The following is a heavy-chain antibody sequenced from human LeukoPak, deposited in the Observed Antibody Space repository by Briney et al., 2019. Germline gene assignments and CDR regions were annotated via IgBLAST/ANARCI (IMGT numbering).Heavy chain of an antibody. CDR3: ARHVPGCGSRTSCYAFDY. Sequence: GESLKISCKGSGYSFTSYWIGWVRQMPGKGLEWMGIIYPGDSDTRYSPSFQGQVTISADKSISTAYLQWSSLKASDTAMYYCARHVPGCGSRTSCYAFDYWGQGTLVTVSS. V-gene: IGHV5-51*01. J-gene: IGHJ4*02. D-gene: IGHD2-2*01. CDR2: IYPGDSDT. CDR1: GYSFTSYW.